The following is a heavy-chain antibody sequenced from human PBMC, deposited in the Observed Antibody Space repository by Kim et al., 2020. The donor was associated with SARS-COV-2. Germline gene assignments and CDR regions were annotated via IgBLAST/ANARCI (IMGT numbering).Heavy chain of an antibody. CDR3: ARGKNPYDYIWGSYRPNWFDP. Sequence: ASVKVSCKASGYTFTSYGISWVRQAPGQGLEWMGWISAYNGNTNYAQKLQGRVTMTTDTSTSTAYMELRSLRSDDTAVYYCARGKNPYDYIWGSYRPNWFDPWGQGTLVTVSS. CDR2: ISAYNGNT. D-gene: IGHD3-16*02. V-gene: IGHV1-18*01. J-gene: IGHJ5*02. CDR1: GYTFTSYG.